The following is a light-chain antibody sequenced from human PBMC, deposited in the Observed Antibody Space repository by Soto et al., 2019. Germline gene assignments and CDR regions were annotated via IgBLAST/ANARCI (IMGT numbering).Light chain of an antibody. V-gene: IGKV4-1*01. CDR1: QTVLSNSNNKNY. CDR3: QQYHSDPST. Sequence: VMTQSPDSLAVSLGARATINCKSSQTVLSNSNNKNYLAWFQQKPGQPPKLLISWASIRESGVPDRLSGSGSGTDFTLTISSLQADDVQVYYCQQYHSDPSTFGQGPRVEIK. J-gene: IGKJ5*01. CDR2: WAS.